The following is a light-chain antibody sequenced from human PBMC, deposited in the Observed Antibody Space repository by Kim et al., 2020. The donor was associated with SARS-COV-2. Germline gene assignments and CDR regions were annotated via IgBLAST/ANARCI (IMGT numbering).Light chain of an antibody. V-gene: IGLV6-57*03. Sequence: KTGIISCTRSSGSIASTYVQWYRLRPGSAPTTVIYETNQRPSGVPDRFSGSIDGSANSASLTISGLKTEDEADYYCQSYYSSNSWVFGGGTQLTVL. CDR3: QSYYSSNSWV. CDR2: ETN. J-gene: IGLJ3*02. CDR1: SGSIASTY.